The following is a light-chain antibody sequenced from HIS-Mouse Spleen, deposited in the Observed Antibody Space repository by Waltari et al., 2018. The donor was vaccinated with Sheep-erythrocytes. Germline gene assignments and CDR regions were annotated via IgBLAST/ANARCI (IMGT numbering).Light chain of an antibody. CDR3: CSYAGSSTYWV. CDR1: SSDVGSYNL. CDR2: EGS. V-gene: IGLV2-23*01. J-gene: IGLJ3*02. Sequence: QSALTQPASVSGSPGQSITISCTGTSSDVGSYNLVSWYQQHPGKAPKLMIYEGSKSPSGVSNRFSGSKSGNTASLTISGLQAEDEADYYCCSYAGSSTYWVFGGGTKLTVL.